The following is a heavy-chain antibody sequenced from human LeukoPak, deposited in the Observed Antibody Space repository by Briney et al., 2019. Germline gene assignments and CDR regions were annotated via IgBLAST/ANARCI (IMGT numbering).Heavy chain of an antibody. CDR3: AVIVATSWDY. CDR2: IYYRGST. V-gene: IGHV4-39*01. Sequence: PSETLSLTCTVSGDSISSSTYYWGWIRQPPGKGLEWIGSIYYRGSTYYNPSLKSRVNISLDTSNNQFSLKLSSVTAVDTAVYYCAVIVATSWDYWGKGTLVTVSS. D-gene: IGHD5-12*01. J-gene: IGHJ4*02. CDR1: GDSISSSTYY.